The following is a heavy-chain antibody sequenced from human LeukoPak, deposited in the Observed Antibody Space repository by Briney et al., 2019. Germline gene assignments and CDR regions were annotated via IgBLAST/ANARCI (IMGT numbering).Heavy chain of an antibody. CDR1: GYTFTTYV. CDR3: ARKGDNGYAFDI. CDR2: ISAYNGNT. V-gene: IGHV1-18*01. J-gene: IGHJ3*02. D-gene: IGHD2-21*02. Sequence: ASVKVSCKASGYTFTTYVISWVRQAPGQGLEWLGWISAYNGNTNYAQKFQGRVTMTTDTSTTTAYMELRSLRSDDTAVYYCARKGDNGYAFDIWGQGTMVTVSS.